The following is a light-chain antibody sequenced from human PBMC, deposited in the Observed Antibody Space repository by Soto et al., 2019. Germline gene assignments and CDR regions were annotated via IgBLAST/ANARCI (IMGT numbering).Light chain of an antibody. CDR1: SSNIGNNY. Sequence: QSVLTQPPSVSAAPGQKVIISCSGSSSNIGNNYVSWYQQLPGTAPKLLIYDNNKRPSGIPDRFSASKSGTSATLGITGLQTGDEADYYCGTWDSSLSAGVFGGGTKVTVL. J-gene: IGLJ3*02. V-gene: IGLV1-51*01. CDR2: DNN. CDR3: GTWDSSLSAGV.